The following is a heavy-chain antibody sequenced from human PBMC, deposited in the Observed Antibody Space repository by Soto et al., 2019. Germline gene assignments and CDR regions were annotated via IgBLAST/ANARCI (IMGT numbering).Heavy chain of an antibody. CDR3: ARDLYYDFWSGRLDY. CDR2: ISSSSSYI. J-gene: IGHJ4*02. V-gene: IGHV3-21*01. Sequence: EVQLVESGGGLVKPGGSLRLSCAASGFTFSSYSMNWVRQAPGKGLEWVSSISSSSSYIYYADSVKGRFTISRDNAKNSLYLQMNSLRAEDTAVYYCARDLYYDFWSGRLDYWGQGTLVTVSS. CDR1: GFTFSSYS. D-gene: IGHD3-3*01.